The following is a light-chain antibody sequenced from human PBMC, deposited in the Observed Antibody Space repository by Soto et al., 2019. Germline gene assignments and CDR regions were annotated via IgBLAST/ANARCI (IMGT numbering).Light chain of an antibody. J-gene: IGKJ4*01. CDR2: HAS. Sequence: ILMTQSPATLSVSPGERATLSCRASQSVSRNLAWYQQKPGQAPRLLIYHASNRATGIPARFSGSGSGTDFTLTISSLEPEDFAVYYCQQRSNWPLTFGGGTKVDIK. CDR1: QSVSRN. CDR3: QQRSNWPLT. V-gene: IGKV3-11*01.